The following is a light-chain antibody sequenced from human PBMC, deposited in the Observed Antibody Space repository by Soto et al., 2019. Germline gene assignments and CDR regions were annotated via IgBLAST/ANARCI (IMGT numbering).Light chain of an antibody. V-gene: IGLV2-8*01. CDR2: EVS. J-gene: IGLJ3*02. CDR3: SSYAGSNNWV. CDR1: SSDVGGYNY. Sequence: ALTQPPSASGSPGQSVTISCTGTSSDVGGYNYVSWYQQHPGKAPKLMIYEVSKRPSGVPDRFSGSKSGNTASLTVSGLQAEDEADYYCSSYAGSNNWVFGGGTKVTVL.